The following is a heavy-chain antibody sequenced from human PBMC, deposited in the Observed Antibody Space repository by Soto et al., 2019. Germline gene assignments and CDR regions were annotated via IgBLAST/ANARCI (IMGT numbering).Heavy chain of an antibody. CDR2: INPNSGGT. V-gene: IGHV1-2*02. J-gene: IGHJ6*02. D-gene: IGHD3-10*01. CDR3: ARVAVVRRNYYYYGMDV. Sequence: CRTAGYTETGYIMDGVRQANRKGLEWMGWINPNSGGTNYAQKFQGRVTMTRDTSISTAYMELSRLRSDDTAVYYCARVAVVRRNYYYYGMDVWGQGTTVPVSS. CDR1: GYTETGYI.